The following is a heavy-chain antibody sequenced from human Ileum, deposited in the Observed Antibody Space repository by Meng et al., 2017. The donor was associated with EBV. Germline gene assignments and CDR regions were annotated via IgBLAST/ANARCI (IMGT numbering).Heavy chain of an antibody. Sequence: VHLVGSGGGVVQPGRSLKLSCAASGFTFSNYGFHWVRQAPGKGLEWVALIWYDGSNKYYADYVKGRYTVSRDNSETTLYMQMDSLRAEDTAMYYCARDDCNSGYCLTYWGQGTLVTVSS. D-gene: IGHD2-21*02. CDR3: ARDDCNSGYCLTY. CDR1: GFTFSNYG. CDR2: IWYDGSNK. J-gene: IGHJ4*02. V-gene: IGHV3-33*01.